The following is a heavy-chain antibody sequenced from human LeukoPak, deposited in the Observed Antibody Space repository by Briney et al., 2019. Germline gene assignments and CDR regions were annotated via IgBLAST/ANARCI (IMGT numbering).Heavy chain of an antibody. D-gene: IGHD6-19*01. CDR1: GGSISSYY. V-gene: IGHV4-59*01. CDR3: AREGDAAVPFDY. CDR2: IYYSGST. J-gene: IGHJ4*02. Sequence: SETLSLTCTVSGGSISSYYWSWIRQPPGKGPEWIGYIYYSGSTNYNPSLKSRVTISVDTSKNQFSLKLSSVTAADTAVYYCAREGDAAVPFDYWGQGTLVTVSS.